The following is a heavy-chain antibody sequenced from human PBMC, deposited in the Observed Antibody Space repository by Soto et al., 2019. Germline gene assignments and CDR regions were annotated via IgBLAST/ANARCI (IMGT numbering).Heavy chain of an antibody. CDR2: IPSKTNTYAT. Sequence: EVQLVESGGGLVQPGGSLKLSCAASGFTFSGSTIHWVRQTSGKGLEWVGRIPSKTNTYATAYAASVKGRFTISRDDSKQTAYLQMNSLKTEDTAVYYCTGQHLDVPVASAIDYWGQGTLVTVSS. J-gene: IGHJ4*02. CDR1: GFTFSGST. CDR3: TGQHLDVPVASAIDY. D-gene: IGHD6-19*01. V-gene: IGHV3-73*02.